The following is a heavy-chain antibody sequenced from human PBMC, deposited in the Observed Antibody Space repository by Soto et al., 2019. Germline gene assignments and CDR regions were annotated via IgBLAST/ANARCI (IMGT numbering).Heavy chain of an antibody. J-gene: IGHJ4*02. V-gene: IGHV4-59*08. CDR2: IYYSGSN. D-gene: IGHD4-17*01. CDR1: GGSISGYH. Sequence: SETLSLTCTVSGGSISGYHWSWIRQPPGKRLEWIGYIYYSGSNNYDPSLKSRVTISVDTSKNQFSLKLSSVTAADTAIYYCERHSYGNYLSDSWGKGTLFTVSS. CDR3: ERHSYGNYLSDS.